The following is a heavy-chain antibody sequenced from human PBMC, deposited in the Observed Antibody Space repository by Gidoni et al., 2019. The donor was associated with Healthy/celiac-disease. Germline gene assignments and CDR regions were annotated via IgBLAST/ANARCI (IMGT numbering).Heavy chain of an antibody. CDR2: INHSGST. Sequence: QVQLQQWGAGLLQPSETLSLTCAVYGGSFSGYYWIWIRQPPGKGLEWIGEINHSGSTNYNPSLKSRVTISVDTSKNQFSLKLSSVTAADTAVYYCARILRTSASYYYYGMDVWGQGTTVTVSS. J-gene: IGHJ6*02. V-gene: IGHV4-34*01. CDR3: ARILRTSASYYYYGMDV. D-gene: IGHD3-3*01. CDR1: GGSFSGYY.